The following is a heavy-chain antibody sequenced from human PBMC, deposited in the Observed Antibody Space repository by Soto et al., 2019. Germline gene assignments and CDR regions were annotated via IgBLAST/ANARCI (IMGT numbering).Heavy chain of an antibody. CDR3: ARDIVVVPAALPWFDP. CDR1: GFTFSSYW. D-gene: IGHD2-2*01. Sequence: EVQLVESGGGLVQPGGSLRLSCAASGFTFSSYWMSWVRQAPGKGLEWVANIKQDGSEKYYVDSVKGRFTISRDNAKNSLYLQMNSLRAEDTAVYYCARDIVVVPAALPWFDPWGQGTLVTVSS. J-gene: IGHJ5*02. V-gene: IGHV3-7*01. CDR2: IKQDGSEK.